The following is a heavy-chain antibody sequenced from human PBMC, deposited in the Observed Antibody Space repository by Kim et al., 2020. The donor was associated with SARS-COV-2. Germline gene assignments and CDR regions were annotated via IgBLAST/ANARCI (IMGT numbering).Heavy chain of an antibody. Sequence: GGSLRLSCAASGFTFSSYAMHWVRQAPGKGLEWVAVISYDGSNKYYADSVKGRFTISRDNSKNTLYLQMNSLRAEDTAVYYCARSRITGTTFCAFDIWGQGTMVTVSS. CDR2: ISYDGSNK. V-gene: IGHV3-30*04. CDR1: GFTFSSYA. CDR3: ARSRITGTTFCAFDI. D-gene: IGHD1-20*01. J-gene: IGHJ3*02.